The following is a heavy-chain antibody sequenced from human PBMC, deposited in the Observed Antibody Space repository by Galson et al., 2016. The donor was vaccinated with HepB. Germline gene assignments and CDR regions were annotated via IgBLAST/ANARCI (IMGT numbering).Heavy chain of an antibody. D-gene: IGHD5-24*01. Sequence: SLRLSCAASGFPFSSYAIHWVRQAPGKGLEWVAVISFDGTDKNYADSVKGRFTISRDNSKSTLFLQMNSLRPKDTAVYYCARDRGPRAGYNYGLDCWGRGILVTVSS. V-gene: IGHV3-30*04. J-gene: IGHJ4*02. CDR1: GFPFSSYA. CDR2: ISFDGTDK. CDR3: ARDRGPRAGYNYGLDC.